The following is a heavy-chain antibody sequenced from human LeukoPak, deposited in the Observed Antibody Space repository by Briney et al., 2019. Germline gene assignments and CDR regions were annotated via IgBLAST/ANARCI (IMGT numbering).Heavy chain of an antibody. CDR1: GYTFTGYY. Sequence: ASVKVSCKASGYTFTGYYMHWVRQAPGQGAEWMGWINANSGGTDYAQKFQDRVTMTRDTSISTAYMELSRLTSDDTAVYYCTRHGHGGNSFDFWGPGTLVTVSS. CDR2: INANSGGT. D-gene: IGHD4-23*01. J-gene: IGHJ4*02. CDR3: TRHGHGGNSFDF. V-gene: IGHV1-2*02.